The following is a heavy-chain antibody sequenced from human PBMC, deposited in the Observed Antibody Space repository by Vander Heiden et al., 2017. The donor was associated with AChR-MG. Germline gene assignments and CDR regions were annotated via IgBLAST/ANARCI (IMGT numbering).Heavy chain of an antibody. CDR1: GGSISSYY. J-gene: IGHJ4*02. CDR2: IYTSGST. Sequence: QVQLPESCPGLVKPSETLSLTCTVSGGSISSYYWSWILQPAGKGLEWIGRIYTSGSTNYNPSIKSRVTMSVDTSKNQFSLKLSSVTAADTAVDYCARNFYGGVTYYLDYWGQGTLVTVSS. CDR3: ARNFYGGVTYYLDY. V-gene: IGHV4-4*07. D-gene: IGHD2-8*02.